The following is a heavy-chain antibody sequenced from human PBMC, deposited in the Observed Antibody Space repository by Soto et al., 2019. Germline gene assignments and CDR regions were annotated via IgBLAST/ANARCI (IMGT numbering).Heavy chain of an antibody. V-gene: IGHV1-69*01. D-gene: IGHD4-17*01. CDR1: GGTFSSYA. Sequence: QVPLVQSGAEVKKPGSSVKVSCKASGGTFSSYAISWVRQAPGQGLEWMGGIIPIFGTANYAQKFQGRVTITADESTSTAYMELSSLRSEDTAVYYCARVGPTVTTEGAAFDIWGQGTMVTVSS. CDR3: ARVGPTVTTEGAAFDI. J-gene: IGHJ3*02. CDR2: IIPIFGTA.